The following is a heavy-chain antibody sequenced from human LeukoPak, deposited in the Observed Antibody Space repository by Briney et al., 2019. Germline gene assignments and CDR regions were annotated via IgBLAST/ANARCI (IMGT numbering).Heavy chain of an antibody. CDR1: GYTFTGYG. CDR3: ARDLGGPAAPFDY. Sequence: ASVKVSCKASGYTFTGYGMHWVRQAPGQRLEWLGWINSGNGHTKYSQKFQGRVTISRDASASAAYMELSSLRSEDTALYYCARDLGGPAAPFDYWGQGALVIVSS. CDR2: INSGNGHT. J-gene: IGHJ4*02. V-gene: IGHV1-3*01. D-gene: IGHD6-13*01.